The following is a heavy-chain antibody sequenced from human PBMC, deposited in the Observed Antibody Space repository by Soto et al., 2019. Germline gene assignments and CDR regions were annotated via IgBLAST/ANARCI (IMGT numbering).Heavy chain of an antibody. J-gene: IGHJ4*02. CDR3: ARDLAKGAGNAGFDY. CDR1: GYTFTGYY. V-gene: IGHV1-2*02. Sequence: ASVKFSCKTSGYTFTGYYMHWVRQAPGQGLEWMGWISPNIGGTRYPQKFQGRVTMTRDSSTSTVYMSLTGLKSDDTAVYYCARDLAKGAGNAGFDYLSPRPLVTLSS. CDR2: ISPNIGGT. D-gene: IGHD6-13*01.